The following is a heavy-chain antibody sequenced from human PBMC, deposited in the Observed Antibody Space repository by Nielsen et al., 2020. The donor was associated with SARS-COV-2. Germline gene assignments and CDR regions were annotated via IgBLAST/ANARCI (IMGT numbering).Heavy chain of an antibody. CDR2: IYSGGST. CDR1: GFTFSSYA. J-gene: IGHJ6*02. Sequence: GESLKISCAASGFTFSSYAMSWVRQAPGKGLEWVSVIYSGGSTYYADSVKGRFTISRDNSKNTLYLQMNSLRAEDTAVYYCARDKGSTYSSGWYFNPYYYYGMDVWGQGTTVTVSS. CDR3: ARDKGSTYSSGWYFNPYYYYGMDV. V-gene: IGHV3-66*01. D-gene: IGHD6-19*01.